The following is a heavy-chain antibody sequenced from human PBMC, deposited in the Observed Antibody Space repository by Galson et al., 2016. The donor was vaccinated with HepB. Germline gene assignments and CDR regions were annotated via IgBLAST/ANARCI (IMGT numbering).Heavy chain of an antibody. J-gene: IGHJ6*02. CDR1: GFPFDDSA. V-gene: IGHV3-9*01. Sequence: SLRLSCAASGFPFDDSAMHWVRQAPGTGLGWVSTISWNSGTIGYAGSVKGRFTLSRDNAKNSLYLQMHRLRTEDTALHYCAKLGYYWSRRLNYFYGMDVWGQGTTVTVSS. CDR2: ISWNSGTI. D-gene: IGHD2-8*01. CDR3: AKLGYYWSRRLNYFYGMDV.